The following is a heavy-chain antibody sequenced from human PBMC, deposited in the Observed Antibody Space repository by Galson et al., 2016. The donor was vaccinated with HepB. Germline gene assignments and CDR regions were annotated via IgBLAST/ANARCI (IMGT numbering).Heavy chain of an antibody. CDR2: ISRSDDRT. D-gene: IGHD1-26*01. J-gene: IGHJ6*04. CDR1: GFTFNNYG. V-gene: IGHV3-23*01. Sequence: SLRLSCAASGFTFNNYGMTWVRQAPGKGLEGVSSISRSDDRTDYAGSVKGRFTISRDNSKNTLPLQMNSLRAEDTAVYYCVQGSTAPAVWGKGTTVTVSS. CDR3: VQGSTAPAV.